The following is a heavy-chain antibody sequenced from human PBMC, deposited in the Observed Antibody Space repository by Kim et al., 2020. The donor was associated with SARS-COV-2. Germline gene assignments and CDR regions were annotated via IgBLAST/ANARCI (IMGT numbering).Heavy chain of an antibody. Sequence: SETLSLTCAVSGGSISSSNWWSWVRQPPGKGLEWIGEIYHSGSTNYNPSLKSRVTISVDKSKNQFSLKLSSVTAADTAVYYCAITRGYYYDSSGYFIDAFDIWGQGTMVTVSS. J-gene: IGHJ3*02. V-gene: IGHV4-4*02. D-gene: IGHD3-22*01. CDR3: AITRGYYYDSSGYFIDAFDI. CDR2: IYHSGST. CDR1: GGSISSSNW.